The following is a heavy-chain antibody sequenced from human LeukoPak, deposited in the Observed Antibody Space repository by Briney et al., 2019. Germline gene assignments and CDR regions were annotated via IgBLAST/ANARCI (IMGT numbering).Heavy chain of an antibody. CDR2: ISSSSSYI. Sequence: VGSLRLSCAASGFTFSSYSMNWVRQAPGKGLEWVSSISSSSSYIYYADSVKGRFTISRDNAKDSLYLQMNSLRAEDTAVYYCARGGQGELLDYWGQGTLVTVPS. V-gene: IGHV3-21*01. D-gene: IGHD1-26*01. CDR3: ARGGQGELLDY. CDR1: GFTFSSYS. J-gene: IGHJ4*02.